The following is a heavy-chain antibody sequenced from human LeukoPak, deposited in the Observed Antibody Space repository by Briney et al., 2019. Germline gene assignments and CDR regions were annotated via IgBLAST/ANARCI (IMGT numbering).Heavy chain of an antibody. CDR3: TRVPAGVIGMKDAFDI. J-gene: IGHJ3*02. Sequence: GGSLRLSCAASGFTFSSYSMNWVRQAPGKGLEWVSSISGSSGYIYCADSVKGRFTISRHNAKNSLYLQMNSLRAEDTAVYYCTRVPAGVIGMKDAFDIWGQGTMVTVSS. D-gene: IGHD3-16*02. V-gene: IGHV3-21*01. CDR2: ISGSSGYI. CDR1: GFTFSSYS.